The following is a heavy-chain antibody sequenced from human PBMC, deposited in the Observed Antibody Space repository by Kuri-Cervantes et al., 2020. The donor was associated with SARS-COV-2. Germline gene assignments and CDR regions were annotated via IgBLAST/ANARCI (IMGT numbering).Heavy chain of an antibody. CDR3: TRDSRDYSSGYSN. V-gene: IGHV3-49*04. Sequence: GGSLRLSCTASGFTFGDYAMSWVRQAPGKGLEWVGFIRSKAYGGTTEYAASVKGRFTISRDDSKSIAYLQMNSLKTEDTAVYYCTRDSRDYSSGYSNWGQGTLVTVSS. CDR1: GFTFGDYA. D-gene: IGHD3-22*01. J-gene: IGHJ4*02. CDR2: IRSKAYGGTT.